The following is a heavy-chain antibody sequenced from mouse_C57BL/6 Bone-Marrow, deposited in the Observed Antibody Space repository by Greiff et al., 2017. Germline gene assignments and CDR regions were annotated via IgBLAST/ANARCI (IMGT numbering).Heavy chain of an antibody. CDR3: ATKNQALPLTGIGYWYFDV. CDR2: IYPGSGST. J-gene: IGHJ1*03. D-gene: IGHD4-1*01. V-gene: IGHV1-55*01. Sequence: VQLQQPGAELVKPGASVKMSCKASGYTFTSYWITWVKQRPGQGLEWIGDIYPGSGSTNYNEKFKSKATLTVDTSSSTAYMQLSSLTSEYSAVYYCATKNQALPLTGIGYWYFDVWGTGTTVTVSS. CDR1: GYTFTSYW.